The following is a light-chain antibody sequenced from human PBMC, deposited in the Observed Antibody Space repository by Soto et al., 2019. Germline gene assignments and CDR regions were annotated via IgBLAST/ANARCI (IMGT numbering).Light chain of an antibody. V-gene: IGKV1-5*01. CDR3: QQYNSYSSGGT. CDR1: QSISSW. Sequence: DIQMXHPPSTLSASEGDRVTITCRASQSISSWLAWYQQKPGKAPKLLIYDASSLESGVPSRFSGSGSGTEFTLTISSLQPDDFATYYCQQYNSYSSGGTFGQGTK. J-gene: IGKJ2*02. CDR2: DAS.